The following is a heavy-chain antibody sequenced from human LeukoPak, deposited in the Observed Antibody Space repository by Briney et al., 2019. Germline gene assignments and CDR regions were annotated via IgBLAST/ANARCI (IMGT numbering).Heavy chain of an antibody. CDR2: VYSGGST. J-gene: IGHJ3*01. CDR1: EFTVSSNS. V-gene: IGHV3-53*01. Sequence: PGGSLRLSCAASEFTVSSNSMSWVRQAPGKGLEWVSGVYSGGSTFYADSVKGRFIISRDSSKNTLYLQMNTLRAEDTAVYYCAGGHSSGPYFNAYHLWGQGTMVTVSS. CDR3: AGGHSSGPYFNAYHL. D-gene: IGHD3-22*01.